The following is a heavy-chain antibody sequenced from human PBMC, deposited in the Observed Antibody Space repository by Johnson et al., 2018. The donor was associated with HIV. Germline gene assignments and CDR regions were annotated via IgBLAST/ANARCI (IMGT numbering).Heavy chain of an antibody. J-gene: IGHJ3*02. Sequence: VQLVESGGGVVQPGGSLRLSCAASGFTFRSYGMHWVRQAPGKGLEWVAVISYDGSNKYYTDSVKGRFTISRDNSKNRLYLQMNSLRAEDTAVYYCARPLSSGLGFDAFDMWGQGTMVTVSS. CDR3: ARPLSSGLGFDAFDM. D-gene: IGHD3-22*01. CDR2: ISYDGSNK. V-gene: IGHV3-30*19. CDR1: GFTFRSYG.